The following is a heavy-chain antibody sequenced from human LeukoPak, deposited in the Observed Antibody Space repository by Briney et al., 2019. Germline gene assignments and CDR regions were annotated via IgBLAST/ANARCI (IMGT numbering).Heavy chain of an antibody. D-gene: IGHD1-1*01. V-gene: IGHV4-34*01. J-gene: IGHJ4*03. Sequence: SETLSLTCAVYGESFSAYYWSWIRQSPGKGLEWIAEINHRGDTNYNPSVKSRVTISIDTSKNQFSLKVRSLTAADTTVYYCARGPTISETGYFDFWGQGTLVTVSS. CDR1: GESFSAYY. CDR3: ARGPTISETGYFDF. CDR2: INHRGDT.